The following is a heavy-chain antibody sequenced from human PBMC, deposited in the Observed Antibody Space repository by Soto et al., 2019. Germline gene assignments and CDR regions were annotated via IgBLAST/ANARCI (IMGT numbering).Heavy chain of an antibody. V-gene: IGHV3-23*01. CDR1: GFTFSSYA. CDR2: ISGSGGST. D-gene: IGHD4-17*01. J-gene: IGHJ5*02. Sequence: EVQLLESGGGLVQPGGSLRPSCAASGFTFSSYAMSWVRQAPGKGLEWVSAISGSGGSTYYADSVKGRFTISRDNSKNTLYMQMNSLRAEDTAVFYCAKDRYGDYTLAWFDPWGQGTLVTVSS. CDR3: AKDRYGDYTLAWFDP.